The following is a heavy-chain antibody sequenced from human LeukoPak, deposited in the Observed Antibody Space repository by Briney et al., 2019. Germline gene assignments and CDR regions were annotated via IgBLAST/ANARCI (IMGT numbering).Heavy chain of an antibody. Sequence: VKVSCKASGGTFSSYAISLVRQAPGQGLEWMGGIIPIFGTANYAQKFQGRVTITADESTSTAYMELSSLRSEDTAVYYCARVAYCGGDCYSPFDYWGQGTLVTVSS. CDR3: ARVAYCGGDCYSPFDY. V-gene: IGHV1-69*13. D-gene: IGHD2-21*02. CDR1: GGTFSSYA. J-gene: IGHJ4*02. CDR2: IIPIFGTA.